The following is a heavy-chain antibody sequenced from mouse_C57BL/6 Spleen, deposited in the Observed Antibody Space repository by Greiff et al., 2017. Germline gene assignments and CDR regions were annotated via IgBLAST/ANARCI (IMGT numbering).Heavy chain of an antibody. D-gene: IGHD1-1*01. J-gene: IGHJ4*01. V-gene: IGHV1-82*01. CDR2: IYPGDGDT. Sequence: VQLQQSGPELVKPGASVKISCKASGYAFSSSWMNWVKQRPGQGLEWIGRIYPGDGDTNYNGKVKGKATLTADKSSSTAYMQLSSLTSEHSAVYFCARSNYYGRSDDAMDYWGQGTSVTVSS. CDR1: GYAFSSSW. CDR3: ARSNYYGRSDDAMDY.